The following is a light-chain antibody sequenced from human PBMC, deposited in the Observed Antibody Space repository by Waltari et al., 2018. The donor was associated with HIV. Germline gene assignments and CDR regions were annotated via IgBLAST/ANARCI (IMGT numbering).Light chain of an antibody. CDR1: NIGSKS. J-gene: IGLJ2*01. CDR3: QVWDSSSGVV. CDR2: YDS. V-gene: IGLV3-21*04. Sequence: SYVLTQSPSVPVAPGKTARLTCGGNNIGSKSVPWYQQKPGQAPVLVIYYDSDRPSGIPERFSGSNSGNTATLTISRVEAGDEADYYCQVWDSSSGVVFGGGTRLTVL.